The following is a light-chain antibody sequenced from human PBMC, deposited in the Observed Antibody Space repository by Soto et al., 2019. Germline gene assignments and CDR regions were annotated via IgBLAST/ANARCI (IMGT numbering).Light chain of an antibody. Sequence: QTVVTQEPSFSVSPGGTVTLTCGLSSGSVSTSYYPSWYQQTPGQAPRTLIYSTNTRSSGVPDRFSGSILGNKAALTITGAQAVDESDYYCVLYMGSGISVLGGGTKLTVL. V-gene: IGLV8-61*01. CDR2: STN. CDR1: SGSVSTSYY. CDR3: VLYMGSGISV. J-gene: IGLJ2*01.